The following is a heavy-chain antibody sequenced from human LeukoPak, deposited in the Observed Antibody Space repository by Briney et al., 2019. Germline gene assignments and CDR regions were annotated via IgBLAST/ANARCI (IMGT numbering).Heavy chain of an antibody. CDR2: MNPNSGNT. V-gene: IGHV1-8*01. D-gene: IGHD3-10*01. CDR3: ASGSASGSHRTS. Sequence: ASVKVSCKASGYTFTNYDIIWVRQAIGQGLEWMGWMNPNSGNTGYAQKFQGRVTMTRNTSIGTAYMELSSLTSEDTAVYFCASGSASGSHRTSWGQGTLVTVSS. CDR1: GYTFTNYD. J-gene: IGHJ5*02.